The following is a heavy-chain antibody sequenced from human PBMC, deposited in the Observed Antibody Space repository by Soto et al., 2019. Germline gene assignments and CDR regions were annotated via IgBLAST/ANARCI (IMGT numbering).Heavy chain of an antibody. CDR2: ISAYNGNT. J-gene: IGHJ5*02. CDR3: ARVSVTHCSSTSCYSPWFDP. Sequence: GGPVKVSCQASCYTLSSYGISWVRQAPGQGVEGMGWISAYNGNTNYAQKLQGRVTMTTDTSTSTAYMELRSLRSDDTAVYYCARVSVTHCSSTSCYSPWFDPWGQGTLVTVSS. D-gene: IGHD2-2*01. V-gene: IGHV1-18*01. CDR1: CYTLSSYG.